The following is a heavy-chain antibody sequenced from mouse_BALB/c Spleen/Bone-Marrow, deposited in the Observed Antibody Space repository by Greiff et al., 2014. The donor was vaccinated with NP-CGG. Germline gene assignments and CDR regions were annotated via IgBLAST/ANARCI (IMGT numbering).Heavy chain of an antibody. J-gene: IGHJ4*01. CDR2: MYYSGTI. V-gene: IGHV3-5*02. CDR3: ARDRYGYAMDY. CDR1: DISITTGNYR. Sequence: EVQRVESGPGLVKPSQTVFLTCTVTDISITTGNYRWSWIRQFPGNKLEWIGYMYYSGTITYNPSLTSRTTITRDTSKNQVFLEMNSLTAEDTATYFCARDRYGYAMDYWGQGTSVTVSS. D-gene: IGHD2-14*01.